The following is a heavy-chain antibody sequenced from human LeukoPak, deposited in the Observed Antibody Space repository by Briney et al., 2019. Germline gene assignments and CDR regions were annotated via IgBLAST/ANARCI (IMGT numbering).Heavy chain of an antibody. CDR1: GGSISSYY. CDR3: ARGTSWSDENWFDP. V-gene: IGHV4-4*07. CDR2: IYTSGST. D-gene: IGHD1-1*01. Sequence: SETLSLTCTVSGGSISSYYWSWIRQPAGKGLEWIGRIYTSGSTNYNPSLKSRVTMSVDTSRNQFSLKLSSVTAADTAVYYCARGTSWSDENWFDPWGQGTLVTVSS. J-gene: IGHJ5*02.